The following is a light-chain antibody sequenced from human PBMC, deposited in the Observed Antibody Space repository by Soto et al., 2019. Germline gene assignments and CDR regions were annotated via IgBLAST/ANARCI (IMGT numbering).Light chain of an antibody. CDR2: KAS. CDR3: QQWT. Sequence: DIQMTQSPSTLSASVGDRVTITCRASQSISSWLAWYQQKPGKAPKLLIYKASSLESGVPSRFSGSGSGTEFTLTISSLQPDDFATYYCQQWTFGQGTKVE. J-gene: IGKJ1*01. CDR1: QSISSW. V-gene: IGKV1-5*03.